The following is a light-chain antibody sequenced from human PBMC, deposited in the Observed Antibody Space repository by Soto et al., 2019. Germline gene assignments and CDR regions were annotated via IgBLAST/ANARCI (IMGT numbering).Light chain of an antibody. J-gene: IGLJ1*01. V-gene: IGLV1-51*01. CDR1: NSDVGVNS. CDR2: DSY. CDR3: GTWDSSLSGEV. Sequence: QSVLTQPPSVSAAPGQKDTISCSGGNSDVGVNSVSWYQQLPRTAPKLLIYDSYKRPSGIPDRFSGSKSGSSATLAITALQTGDDADYYCGTWDSSLSGEVFGTGTKVTVL.